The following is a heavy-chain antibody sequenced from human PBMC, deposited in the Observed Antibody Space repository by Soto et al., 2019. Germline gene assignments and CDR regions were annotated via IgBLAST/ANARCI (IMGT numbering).Heavy chain of an antibody. J-gene: IGHJ5*02. CDR1: GFTFSSYA. CDR2: ISYDGSNK. Sequence: PGGSLRLSCAASGFTFSSYAMHWVRQAPGKGLEWVAVISYDGSNKYYADSVKGRFTISRDNSKNTLYLQMNSLRAEDTAVYYCARDLAFGVNWFDPWGQGTLVTVSS. V-gene: IGHV3-30-3*01. D-gene: IGHD3-16*01. CDR3: ARDLAFGVNWFDP.